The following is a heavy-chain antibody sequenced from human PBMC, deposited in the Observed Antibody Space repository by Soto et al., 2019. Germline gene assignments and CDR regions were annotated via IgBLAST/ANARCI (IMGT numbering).Heavy chain of an antibody. CDR3: AGVTWFRSMDV. CDR2: IYYRSTWSF. V-gene: IGHV6-1*01. CDR1: VDSVSSNTAA. Sequence: PSQTLSLTCAISVDSVSSNTAAWNWIRQSPSRGLEWLGRIYYRSTWSFDYALSVRSRITIAPDTSKNQFSLHLDSLTPEDTALYYCAGVTWFRSMDVWGQGTPVTVSS. D-gene: IGHD3-10*01. J-gene: IGHJ6*02.